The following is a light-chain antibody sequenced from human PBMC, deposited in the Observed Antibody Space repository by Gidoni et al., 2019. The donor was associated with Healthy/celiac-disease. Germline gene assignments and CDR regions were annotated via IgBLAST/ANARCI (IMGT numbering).Light chain of an antibody. J-gene: IGKJ4*01. CDR3: QQRSNWPPALT. CDR2: DAS. Sequence: EIVLTQSPATLSLSPGERATLSCRASQSVSSYLAWYQQKPGQAPRLLIYDASNRASGIPARFSGSGSGTDFTLTISSLEPEDFEVYYCQQRSNWPPALTFGGGTKVEI. V-gene: IGKV3-11*01. CDR1: QSVSSY.